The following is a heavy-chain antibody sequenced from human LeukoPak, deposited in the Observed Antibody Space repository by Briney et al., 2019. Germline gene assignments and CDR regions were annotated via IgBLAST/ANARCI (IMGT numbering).Heavy chain of an antibody. CDR1: GFTFSAYD. J-gene: IGHJ6*02. Sequence: GGSLRLSCAASGFTFSAYDMHWVRQVTGKGLEWVSAIGTGDDTYYLGSVKGRFTISRENAKNVLYLQMSSLRAEDTAVYYCAREIRETVVTRHYYYGIDVWGQGTAVTVSS. D-gene: IGHD2-15*01. V-gene: IGHV3-13*01. CDR3: AREIRETVVTRHYYYGIDV. CDR2: IGTGDDT.